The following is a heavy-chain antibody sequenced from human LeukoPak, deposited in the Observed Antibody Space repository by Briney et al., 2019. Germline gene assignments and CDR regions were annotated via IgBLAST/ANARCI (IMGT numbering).Heavy chain of an antibody. D-gene: IGHD5-18*01. V-gene: IGHV3-30*19. Sequence: GGSLRLSCAASGFTFSSYGMHWVRQAPGKGLEWVAVISYDGSNKYYADSVKGRFTISRDNSKNTLYLQMNSLRAEDTAVYYCARDRYATWIQLWLQRYYYYGMDVWGQGTTVTVSS. J-gene: IGHJ6*02. CDR1: GFTFSSYG. CDR2: ISYDGSNK. CDR3: ARDRYATWIQLWLQRYYYYGMDV.